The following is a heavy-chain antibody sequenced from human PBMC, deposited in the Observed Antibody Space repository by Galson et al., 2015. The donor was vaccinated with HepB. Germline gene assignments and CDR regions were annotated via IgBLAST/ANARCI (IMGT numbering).Heavy chain of an antibody. V-gene: IGHV3-30-3*01. CDR3: AREVPGGYYYMDV. J-gene: IGHJ6*03. CDR1: GFTFSSYA. Sequence: SLRLSCAASGFTFSSYAMHWVRQAPGKGLEWVAVTSYDGSNKYFADSVKGRFTISRDNSKNTLYLQMNSLRAEDTAVYYCAREVPGGYYYMDVWGKGTTVTVSS. D-gene: IGHD3-16*01. CDR2: TSYDGSNK.